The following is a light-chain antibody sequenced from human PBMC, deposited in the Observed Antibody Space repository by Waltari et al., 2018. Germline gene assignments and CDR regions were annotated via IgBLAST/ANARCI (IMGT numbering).Light chain of an antibody. CDR3: QQYGSSTGT. CDR1: QSVSSSY. J-gene: IGKJ4*01. V-gene: IGKV3-20*01. Sequence: DIVLTQSPGTLSLSPGERAPLPCRASQSVSSSYLAWYQQKPGQAPRLLIYGASSRATGIPDRFSGSGSGTDFTLTISRLEPEDFAVYYCQQYGSSTGTFGGGTKVEIK. CDR2: GAS.